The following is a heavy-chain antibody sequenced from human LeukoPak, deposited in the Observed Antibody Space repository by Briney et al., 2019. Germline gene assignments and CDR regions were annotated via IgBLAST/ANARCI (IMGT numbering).Heavy chain of an antibody. CDR1: GGSFSGYY. J-gene: IGHJ4*02. CDR3: ARNFFRIAVASPFDY. D-gene: IGHD6-19*01. CDR2: INHSGST. Sequence: PSETLSLTCAVYGGSFSGYYWSWIRQPPGKGLEWIGEINHSGSTNYNPPLKSRVTISVDTSKNQFSLKLSSVTAADTAVYYCARNFFRIAVASPFDYWGQGTLVTVSS. V-gene: IGHV4-34*01.